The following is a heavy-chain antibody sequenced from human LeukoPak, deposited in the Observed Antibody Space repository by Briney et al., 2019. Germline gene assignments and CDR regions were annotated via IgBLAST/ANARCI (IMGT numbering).Heavy chain of an antibody. V-gene: IGHV3-23*01. CDR1: GFTFSSYA. Sequence: GGSLRLSCAASGFTFSSYAMSWVRQAPGKGLEWVSGISGSGGRTYYADSVKGRFTISRDNSKNTLYLQMNSLRAEDTAVYYCTKDPMVRGLTYDYGGQGTLVTVSS. CDR2: ISGSGGRT. J-gene: IGHJ4*02. D-gene: IGHD3-10*01. CDR3: TKDPMVRGLTYDY.